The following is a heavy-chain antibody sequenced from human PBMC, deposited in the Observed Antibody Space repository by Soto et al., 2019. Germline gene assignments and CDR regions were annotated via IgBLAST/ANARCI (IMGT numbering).Heavy chain of an antibody. J-gene: IGHJ6*02. D-gene: IGHD3-10*01. V-gene: IGHV1-69*13. Sequence: SVKVSCKASGGTFSSYAISWVRQAPGQGLEWMGGIIPIFGTANYAQKFQGRVTITADESTSTAYMELSSLRSEDTAVYYCARSIKWFGELSHYYSYYGMDVWGQGTTVTVSS. CDR1: GGTFSSYA. CDR3: ARSIKWFGELSHYYSYYGMDV. CDR2: IIPIFGTA.